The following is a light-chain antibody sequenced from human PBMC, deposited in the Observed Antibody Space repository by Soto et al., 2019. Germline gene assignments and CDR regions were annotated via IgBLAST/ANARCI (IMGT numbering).Light chain of an antibody. J-gene: IGKJ2*01. CDR3: LQDYIYPYT. CDR1: QDIRND. CDR2: GTS. V-gene: IGKV1-6*01. Sequence: AIQMTQSPSSLSVSVGDRVTITCRASQDIRNDLGWYQQKPGKAPKLLIYGTSNLQSGVPSRVSGRGSGTEFTLTISSLQPEDFAIYYCLQDYIYPYTFGQGTNVDIK.